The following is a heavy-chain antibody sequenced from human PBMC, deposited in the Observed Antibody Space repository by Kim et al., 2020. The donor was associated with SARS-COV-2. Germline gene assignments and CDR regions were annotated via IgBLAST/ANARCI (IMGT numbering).Heavy chain of an antibody. D-gene: IGHD3-16*02. V-gene: IGHV3-11*01. J-gene: IGHJ4*02. CDR1: GFTFSDYW. Sequence: GGSLRLSCKASGFTFSDYWMSWIRQAPGRGLEWISYITGNGINTFHAESVKGRFTISRNNFKNMLYLQMDSLRVDDTAIYYCARDRDIWGSFRLASWGQGTLVAV. CDR2: ITGNGINT. CDR3: ARDRDIWGSFRLAS.